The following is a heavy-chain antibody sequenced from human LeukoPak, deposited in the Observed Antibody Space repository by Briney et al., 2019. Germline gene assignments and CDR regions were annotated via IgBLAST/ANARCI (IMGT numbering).Heavy chain of an antibody. D-gene: IGHD2-2*01. CDR1: GYTFTSYG. CDR3: ARVVVVVPAAPDAFDI. J-gene: IGHJ3*02. Sequence: GASVKVSCKASGYTFTSYGISWVRQAPGQGLEWMGWISAYNGNTNYAQKLQGRVTMTTDTSTSTAYMELRSLRSDDTAVYYCARVVVVVPAAPDAFDIWGQGTMGTVSS. V-gene: IGHV1-18*01. CDR2: ISAYNGNT.